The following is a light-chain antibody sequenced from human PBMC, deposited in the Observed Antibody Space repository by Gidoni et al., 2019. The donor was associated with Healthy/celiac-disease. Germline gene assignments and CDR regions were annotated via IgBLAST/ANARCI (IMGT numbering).Light chain of an antibody. V-gene: IGKV1-12*01. CDR2: AAS. CDR3: QQANSFAFP. J-gene: IGKJ3*01. Sequence: IHMTTSPSSASASLGDSVTITCRPSQGISSWLAWYQQKPGKAPKLLIYAASSWQSGGPSRFSGIGSGTDFTLTFSSLQPEDFAPYYCQQANSFAFPFGPGTKVDIK. CDR1: QGISSW.